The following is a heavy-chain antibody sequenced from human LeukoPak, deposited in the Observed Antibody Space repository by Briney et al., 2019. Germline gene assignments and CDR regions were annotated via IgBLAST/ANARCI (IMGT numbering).Heavy chain of an antibody. V-gene: IGHV3-48*02. D-gene: IGHD3-22*01. CDR2: ISSSSSTI. J-gene: IGHJ4*02. CDR1: GFTFGSYS. CDR3: AREEGYYDSSGYYRGAFDY. Sequence: GGSLRLSCAASGFTFGSYSMNWVRQAPGKGLEWVSYISSSSSTIYYADSVKGRFTISRDNAKNSLYLQMNSLRDEDTAVYYCAREEGYYDSSGYYRGAFDYWGQGTLVTVSS.